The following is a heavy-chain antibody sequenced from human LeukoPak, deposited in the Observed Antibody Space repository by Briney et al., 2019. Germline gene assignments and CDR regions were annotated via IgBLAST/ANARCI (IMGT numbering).Heavy chain of an antibody. V-gene: IGHV3-7*01. CDR1: GFTFSSYW. J-gene: IGHJ4*02. CDR3: ASLDTALLNSAY. CDR2: VKQGGSEK. D-gene: IGHD5-18*01. Sequence: GGSLRLSCAASGFTFSSYWMSWVRQAPGKGLEWVAMVKQGGSEKYYVDSVRGRFTISRDDAKNSLYLQMNSLRAEDTAVYYCASLDTALLNSAYWGQGTLVTVSS.